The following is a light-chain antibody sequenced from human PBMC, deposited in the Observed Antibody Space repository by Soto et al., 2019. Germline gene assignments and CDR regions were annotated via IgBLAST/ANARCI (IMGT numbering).Light chain of an antibody. J-gene: IGLJ3*02. CDR3: RSFAGRYNFDVL. Sequence: QSVLTQPPSASGSLGQSVTISCTGTNSDIGGYDHVSWYQQHPGKAPELIIYEVTKRPSGVPDRFSGSKSGNTAYLTVSGLQAEDEADYYCRSFAGRYNFDVLLGGGTKLTVL. CDR2: EVT. V-gene: IGLV2-8*01. CDR1: NSDIGGYDH.